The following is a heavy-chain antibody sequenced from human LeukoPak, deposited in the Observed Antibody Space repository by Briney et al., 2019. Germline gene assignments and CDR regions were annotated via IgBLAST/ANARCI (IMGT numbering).Heavy chain of an antibody. Sequence: AASVKVSFKASGYSFTIYGFSWVRQTPGQGLEWMGWISAYTGDTKNAQKVQGRVTMTTDTSTSTAYMELRSLRSDDTAVYYCARDWVRNTSSENYGMDVWGQGTTVTVSS. V-gene: IGHV1-18*01. CDR1: GYSFTIYG. D-gene: IGHD4-11*01. CDR3: ARDWVRNTSSENYGMDV. J-gene: IGHJ6*02. CDR2: ISAYTGDT.